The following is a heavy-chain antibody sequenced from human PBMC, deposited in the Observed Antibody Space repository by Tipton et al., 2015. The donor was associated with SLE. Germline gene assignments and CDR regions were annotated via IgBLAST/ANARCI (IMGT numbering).Heavy chain of an antibody. CDR1: GGSISSYY. CDR2: IYYSGST. CDR3: ARESKGPFDY. J-gene: IGHJ4*02. Sequence: TLSLTCTISGGSISSYYWSWIRQPPGKGLEWIVYIYYSGSTNYNPSLKSRVTISVDTSKNHFSLKLSSVTAADTAVYYCARESKGPFDYWGQGTLVTVSS. V-gene: IGHV4-59*01.